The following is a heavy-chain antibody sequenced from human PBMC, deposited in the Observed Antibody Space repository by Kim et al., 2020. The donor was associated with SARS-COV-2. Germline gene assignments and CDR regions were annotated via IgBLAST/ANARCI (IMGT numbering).Heavy chain of an antibody. CDR3: AKDIFFARDSSGYYWRIYYYYGMDV. Sequence: GGSLRLSCAASGFTFDDYAMHWVRQAPGKGLEWVSLISGDGGSTYYADSVKGRFTISRDNSKNSLYLQMNSLRTEDTALYYCAKDIFFARDSSGYYWRIYYYYGMDVWGQGTTVTVSS. CDR1: GFTFDDYA. J-gene: IGHJ6*02. V-gene: IGHV3-43*02. CDR2: ISGDGGST. D-gene: IGHD3-22*01.